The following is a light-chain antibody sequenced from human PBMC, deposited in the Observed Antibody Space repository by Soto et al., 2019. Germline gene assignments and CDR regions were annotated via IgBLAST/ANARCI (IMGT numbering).Light chain of an antibody. CDR3: QQYNSYPHT. V-gene: IGKV1-5*03. J-gene: IGKJ2*01. CDR1: QSISXR. Sequence: DXQMTQSPSTLSASVGDRVTITCRARQSISXRLAWYQQKPGKAPKLLIYKASTSQSGVPXRFXXXXXXXXXXXTISSLQPDDFATYFCQQYNSYPHTFGQGTKLEI. CDR2: KAS.